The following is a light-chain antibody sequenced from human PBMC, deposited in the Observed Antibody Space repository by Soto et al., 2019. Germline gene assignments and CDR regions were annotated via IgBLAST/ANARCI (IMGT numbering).Light chain of an antibody. CDR3: QQSYNTPRT. CDR1: QSISNS. Sequence: DIQMTQSPPSLSASVGDRVTITCRASQSISNSLNWYRQKPGKAPKLLIFDASNLESGVPSRFSGSKSGTDFTLTISSLQPDDFATYDCQQSYNTPRTFGQGTNVEI. J-gene: IGKJ1*01. V-gene: IGKV1-39*01. CDR2: DAS.